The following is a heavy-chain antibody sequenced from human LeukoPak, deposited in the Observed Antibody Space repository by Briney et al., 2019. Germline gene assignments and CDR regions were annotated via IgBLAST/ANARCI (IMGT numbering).Heavy chain of an antibody. J-gene: IGHJ4*02. V-gene: IGHV4-38-2*02. CDR1: GYSISPISSTYY. Sequence: PSETLSLTCTVSGYSISPISSTYYWGWVRQSPGKRLEWIGSSIYHSGSTYYNPSLQSRVTISIDTSKNQFSLKLSSVTAADTAVYYCARLRVQNYGGNWGFDYWGQGTLVTVSS. D-gene: IGHD4-23*01. CDR3: ARLRVQNYGGNWGFDY. CDR2: SIYHSGST.